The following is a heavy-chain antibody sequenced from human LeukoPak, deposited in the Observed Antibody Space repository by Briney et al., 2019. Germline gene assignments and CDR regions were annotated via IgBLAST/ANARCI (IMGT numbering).Heavy chain of an antibody. CDR1: GGSISSSSYY. CDR2: IYYSGST. J-gene: IGHJ5*02. Sequence: SETLSLTCTVSGGSISSSSYYWGWLRQPPGKGLEWIGSIYYSGSTYYNPSLKSRVTISVDTSKNQFSLKLSSVTAADTAVYYCARGGRGYDFWSGYRPFDPWGQGTLVTVSS. D-gene: IGHD3-3*01. CDR3: ARGGRGYDFWSGYRPFDP. V-gene: IGHV4-39*07.